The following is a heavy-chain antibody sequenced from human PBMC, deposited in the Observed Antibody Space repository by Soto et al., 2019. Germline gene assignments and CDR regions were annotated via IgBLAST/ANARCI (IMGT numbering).Heavy chain of an antibody. CDR3: AGLTPGYSSGWFIDY. J-gene: IGHJ4*02. CDR1: GGSISSGDYY. CDR2: IYYSGST. Sequence: SSETLSLTCTVSGGSISSGDYYWSWIRQPPEKGLEWIGYIYYSGSTYYNPSLKSRVTISVDTSKNQFSLRLSSVTAADTAVYYCAGLTPGYSSGWFIDYWGQGTLVTVSS. V-gene: IGHV4-30-4*01. D-gene: IGHD6-19*01.